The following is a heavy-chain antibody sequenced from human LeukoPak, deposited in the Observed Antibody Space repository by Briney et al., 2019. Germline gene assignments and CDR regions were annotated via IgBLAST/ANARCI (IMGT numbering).Heavy chain of an antibody. V-gene: IGHV3-9*01. D-gene: IGHD3-22*01. CDR1: GFTFDDYA. J-gene: IGHJ4*02. Sequence: PGRSLRLSCAASGFTFDDYAMHWVRQAPGKGLEWVSGISWNSGSIDYADSVKGRFTISRDNAKNSLYLQMSSLRAEDTALYYCARVPRFTTGFDYWGQGTLVTVSS. CDR3: ARVPRFTTGFDY. CDR2: ISWNSGSI.